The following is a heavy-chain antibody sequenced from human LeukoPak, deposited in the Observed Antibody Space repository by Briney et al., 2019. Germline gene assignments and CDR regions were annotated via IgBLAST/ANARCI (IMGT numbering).Heavy chain of an antibody. V-gene: IGHV3-23*01. D-gene: IGHD3-9*01. CDR2: ISGSGGNT. Sequence: GGSLRLSCSASGFSFSSDGMSWVRQAPGKGLEWVSAISGSGGNTYYADSVKGRFTISRDNSKNTLYLQMNSLRAEDTAVYYCAKAEGPLRYFDWLPYFDYWGQGTLVTVSS. CDR3: AKAEGPLRYFDWLPYFDY. CDR1: GFSFSSDG. J-gene: IGHJ4*02.